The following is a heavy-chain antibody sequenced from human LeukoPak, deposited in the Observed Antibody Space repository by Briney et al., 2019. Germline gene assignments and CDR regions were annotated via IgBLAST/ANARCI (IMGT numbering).Heavy chain of an antibody. CDR3: ARDSLAAASYYYYMDV. D-gene: IGHD6-13*01. Sequence: GGSLRLSCAASGFTFSSYEMNWVRQAPGKGLEWVSYISSSGSTIYYADSVKGRFTISRDNAKISLYLQMNSLRAEDTAVYYCARDSLAAASYYYYMDVWGKGTTVTVSS. J-gene: IGHJ6*03. CDR1: GFTFSSYE. CDR2: ISSSGSTI. V-gene: IGHV3-48*03.